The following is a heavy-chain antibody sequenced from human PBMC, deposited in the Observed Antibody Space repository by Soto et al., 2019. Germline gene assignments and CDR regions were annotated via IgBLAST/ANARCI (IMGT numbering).Heavy chain of an antibody. CDR1: GGTFSSYA. D-gene: IGHD2-2*01. CDR2: ILPIFGTA. Sequence: QVQLVQSGAEVKKPGSPVKVSCKASGGTFSSYAISWVRQAPGQGLEWMGGILPIFGTANYARKFQARVQITADRSTSTAYMELSSLRSEDTAVYYCARASTLTVHCGSVSCPRMDVWGQGTTVTVSS. CDR3: ARASTLTVHCGSVSCPRMDV. J-gene: IGHJ6*02. V-gene: IGHV1-69*06.